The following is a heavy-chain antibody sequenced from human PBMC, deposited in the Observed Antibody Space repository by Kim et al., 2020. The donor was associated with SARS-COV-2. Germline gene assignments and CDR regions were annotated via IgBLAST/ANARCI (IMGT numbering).Heavy chain of an antibody. V-gene: IGHV7-4-1*02. D-gene: IGHD6-13*01. CDR3: ATGLIARPPFDY. J-gene: IGHJ4*02. Sequence: ASVKVSCKTSGNSFTTYAMNWVRQAPGQGLEWMGWINTNTGKPTYAQGFTGRFVFSLDTSVTTAFLQISNLKPDDTAVYYCATGLIARPPFDYWGQGTLLTVSS. CDR2: INTNTGKP. CDR1: GNSFTTYA.